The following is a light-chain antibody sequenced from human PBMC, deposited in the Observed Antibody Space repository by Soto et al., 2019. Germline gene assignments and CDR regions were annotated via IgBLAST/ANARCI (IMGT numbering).Light chain of an antibody. Sequence: LTQSPCTLSVSPAEGATLPWKASQTVCDTYLAWYQKKPGQAPRLLLYGAANSATGIPDRFSGSGSGTEFALTISSLQSEYDAVYYYQQYKNCPPITFGPGTKVDIK. CDR3: QQYKNCPPIT. V-gene: IGKV3D-15*01. CDR1: QTVCDTY. CDR2: GAA. J-gene: IGKJ3*01.